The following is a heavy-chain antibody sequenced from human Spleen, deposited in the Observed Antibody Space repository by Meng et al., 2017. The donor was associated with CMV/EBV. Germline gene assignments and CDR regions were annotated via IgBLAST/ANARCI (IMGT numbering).Heavy chain of an antibody. D-gene: IGHD6-19*01. CDR2: IYYSGST. CDR3: AREVAVAGTGRRVGIDY. V-gene: IGHV4-31*02. Sequence: ISSGGYYWSWIRQHPGKGLEWIGSIYYSGSTYYNPSLKSRVTISVDTSKNQFSLKLSSVTAADTAVYYCAREVAVAGTGRRVGIDYWGQGTLVTVSS. CDR1: ISSGGYY. J-gene: IGHJ4*02.